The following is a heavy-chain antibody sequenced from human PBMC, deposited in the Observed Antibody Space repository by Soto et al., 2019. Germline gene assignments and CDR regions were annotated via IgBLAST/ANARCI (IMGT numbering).Heavy chain of an antibody. D-gene: IGHD5-18*01. CDR2: IYWDHSE. V-gene: IGHV2-5*02. CDR1: GFSLSTSGVG. CDR3: VHTLRWLYFDL. Sequence: QITLKESAPTLVKPTQTLTLTCTFSGFSLSTSGVGVGWIRQPPGKALEWLALIYWDHSERYSPSLKSRLTITKDTSKNQVVLTLTNMDPVDTATYFCVHTLRWLYFDLWGRGTLVTDSS. J-gene: IGHJ2*01.